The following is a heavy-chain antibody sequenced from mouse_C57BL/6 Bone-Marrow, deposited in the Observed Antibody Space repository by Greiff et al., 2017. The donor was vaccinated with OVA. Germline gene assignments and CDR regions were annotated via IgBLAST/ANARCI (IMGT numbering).Heavy chain of an antibody. J-gene: IGHJ2*01. CDR2: IWSGGST. Sequence: QVQLQQSGPGLVQPSQSLSITCTVSGFSLTSYGVHWVRPSPGKGLEWLGVIWSGGSTDYNAAFISRLSISKDNSKSQVFFKMNSLQADDTAIYYCASSYYYGTFDYWGQGTTLTVSS. D-gene: IGHD1-1*01. V-gene: IGHV2-2*01. CDR3: ASSYYYGTFDY. CDR1: GFSLTSYG.